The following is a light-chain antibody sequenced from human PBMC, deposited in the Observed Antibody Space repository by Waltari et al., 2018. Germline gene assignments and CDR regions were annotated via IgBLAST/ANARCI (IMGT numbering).Light chain of an antibody. Sequence: IVMTKSPATLSLSPGESATLSCRASQSVSSTFAWFQQKPGQPPRLLIYGTSTRATGIPARFTCSGSGTEVSLTISSLQPEDFATYYCQQYDYWPWTFGQGTRVETK. CDR1: QSVSST. V-gene: IGKV3D-15*01. J-gene: IGKJ1*01. CDR2: GTS. CDR3: QQYDYWPWT.